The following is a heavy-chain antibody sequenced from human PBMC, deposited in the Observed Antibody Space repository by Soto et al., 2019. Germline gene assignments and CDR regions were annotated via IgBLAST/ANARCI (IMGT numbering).Heavy chain of an antibody. J-gene: IGHJ6*02. CDR3: ARGRYCSSTSRRNYYYYYGMDV. CDR2: INPSGGDT. D-gene: IGHD2-2*01. CDR1: GFAFITYY. Sequence: ASVKVSCKASGFAFITYYMHWVRQAPGQGLEWVGTINPSGGDTSYAEKFQGRITMTRDTSTNTLYMEISSLRSEDTAVYYCARGRYCSSTSRRNYYYYYGMDVWDQGTTVTVSS. V-gene: IGHV1-46*01.